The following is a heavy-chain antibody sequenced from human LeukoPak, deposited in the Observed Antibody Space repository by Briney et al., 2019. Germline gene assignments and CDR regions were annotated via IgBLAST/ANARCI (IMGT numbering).Heavy chain of an antibody. CDR2: INPDDDTR. CDR3: ARDVGGIKGRGIAFDI. CDR1: EYTFPSNY. V-gene: IGHV1-46*01. Sequence: GASVKVSCKASEYTFPSNYMHWVRQAPAKGRDWMGIINPDDDTRSYAQKFQGRVTMGRDTSTSTVYMDLSSLRSEDTAVYYCARDVGGIKGRGIAFDIWGQGTMVTVSS. D-gene: IGHD6-13*01. J-gene: IGHJ3*02.